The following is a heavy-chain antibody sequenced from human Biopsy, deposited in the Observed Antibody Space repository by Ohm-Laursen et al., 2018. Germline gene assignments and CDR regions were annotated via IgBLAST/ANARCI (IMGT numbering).Heavy chain of an antibody. CDR2: ISWNSDSI. J-gene: IGHJ6*02. CDR1: GFSFSSYW. D-gene: IGHD6-13*01. Sequence: SLRLSCSAFGFSFSSYWMHWARQGPGKGLEWVSGISWNSDSIGYADSVKGRFTISRDNAKNSLYLQMNSLRSEDTALYYCAKDRYPSSWHYYYGMDVWGQGTTVTVSS. CDR3: AKDRYPSSWHYYYGMDV. V-gene: IGHV3-9*01.